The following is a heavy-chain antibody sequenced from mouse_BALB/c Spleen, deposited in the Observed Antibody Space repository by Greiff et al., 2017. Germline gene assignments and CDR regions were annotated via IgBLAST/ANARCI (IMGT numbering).Heavy chain of an antibody. CDR2: ISSGGST. CDR3: ARGYGNYGSYFDY. J-gene: IGHJ2*01. CDR1: GFTFSSYA. Sequence: DVKLVESGGGLVKPGGSLKLSCAASGFTFSSYAMSWVRQTPEKRLEWVASISSGGSTYYPDSVKGRFTISRDNARNILYLQMSSLRSEDTAMYYCARGYGNYGSYFDYWGQGTTLTVSS. V-gene: IGHV5-6-5*01. D-gene: IGHD2-1*01.